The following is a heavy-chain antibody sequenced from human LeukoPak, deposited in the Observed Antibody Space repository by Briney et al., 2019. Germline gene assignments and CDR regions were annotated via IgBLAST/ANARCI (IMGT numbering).Heavy chain of an antibody. CDR3: ARTRIVATTADAFDI. D-gene: IGHD5-12*01. CDR1: GGSISSVDYY. V-gene: IGHV4-30-4*01. J-gene: IGHJ3*02. CDR2: IYYSGST. Sequence: SQTLSLTCTVSGGSISSVDYYWSRIRQPPGKGLEWIGYIYYSGSTYYNPSLKSRVTISVDTSKNQFSLKLSSVTAADPAVYYCARTRIVATTADAFDIWGQGTMVTVSS.